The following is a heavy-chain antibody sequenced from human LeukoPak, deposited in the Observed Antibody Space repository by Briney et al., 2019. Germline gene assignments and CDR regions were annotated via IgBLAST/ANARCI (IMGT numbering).Heavy chain of an antibody. D-gene: IGHD1-1*01. CDR2: IWYDGSNK. CDR1: GFTFSNHG. CDR3: ARDQGTSTTAPKRKGRFDP. Sequence: GGSLRLSCAASGFTFSNHGMHWVRQAPGKGLEWVELIWYDGSNKEYAESVKGRFTISRDNSKNTLYLQMNSLRDEDTAVYYCARDQGTSTTAPKRKGRFDPWGQGTLVTVSS. J-gene: IGHJ5*02. V-gene: IGHV3-33*01.